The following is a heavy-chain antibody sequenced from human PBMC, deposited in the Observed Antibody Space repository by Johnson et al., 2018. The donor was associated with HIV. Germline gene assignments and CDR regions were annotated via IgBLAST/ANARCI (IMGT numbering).Heavy chain of an antibody. Sequence: QVQLVESGGGLVKPGGSQRLSCAASGCIFSDYYMTWIRQAPGKGLEWVSYISSSGSTIYYAESVKGRFPISRDNAKNSLYLQMNSLRAEDTAVYYCARGRSLRSVAGDDAFDIWGQGTMVTVSS. CDR2: ISSSGSTI. D-gene: IGHD6-19*01. J-gene: IGHJ3*02. CDR3: ARGRSLRSVAGDDAFDI. V-gene: IGHV3-11*04. CDR1: GCIFSDYY.